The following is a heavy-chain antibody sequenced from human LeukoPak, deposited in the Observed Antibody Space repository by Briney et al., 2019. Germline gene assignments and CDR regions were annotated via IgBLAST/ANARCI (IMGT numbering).Heavy chain of an antibody. V-gene: IGHV3-33*01. CDR3: AREHCSGGCCYDY. J-gene: IGHJ4*02. CDR2: IWYDGSNK. Sequence: GGSLSLSCAASGFTFSSYCMHWVRQAPGKGLEWVAVIWYDGSNKYYADSVKGRFTISRDNSKNTLYLQMNSLRTEDTAVYYCAREHCSGGCCYDYWGQGTLVTVSS. D-gene: IGHD2-15*01. CDR1: GFTFSSYC.